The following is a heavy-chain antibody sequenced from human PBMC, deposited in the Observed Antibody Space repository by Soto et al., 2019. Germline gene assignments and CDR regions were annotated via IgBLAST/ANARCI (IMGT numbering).Heavy chain of an antibody. CDR3: ARVFSDSSSFFDP. V-gene: IGHV4-59*12. Sequence: SGTLSLTCTVSGCSIISYYWSWIRQPPGKGLEWIGYIYYSGSTNYNPSLKSRVTISVDTSKNQFSLKLSSVTAADTAVYYCARVFSDSSSFFDPWGQGTLVTVS. CDR2: IYYSGST. CDR1: GCSIISYY. D-gene: IGHD6-13*01. J-gene: IGHJ5*02.